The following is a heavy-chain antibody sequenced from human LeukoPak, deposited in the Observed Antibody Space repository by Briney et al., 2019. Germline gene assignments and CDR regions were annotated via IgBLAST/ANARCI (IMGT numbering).Heavy chain of an antibody. Sequence: SVKVSCTASGGTFSSYAISWVRQAPGQGLEWMGGIIPIFGTANYAQKFQGRVTITADESTSTAYMELGSLRSEDTAVYYCARAAVVVAAINYYYYGMDVWGQGTTVTVSS. V-gene: IGHV1-69*13. J-gene: IGHJ6*02. CDR1: GGTFSSYA. CDR2: IIPIFGTA. D-gene: IGHD2-15*01. CDR3: ARAAVVVAAINYYYYGMDV.